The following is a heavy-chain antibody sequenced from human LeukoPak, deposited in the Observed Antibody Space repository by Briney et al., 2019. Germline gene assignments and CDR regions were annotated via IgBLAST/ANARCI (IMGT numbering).Heavy chain of an antibody. V-gene: IGHV4-34*01. Sequence: SETLSLTSAVHRGSPTGYYPSSIRQPPGTGPEWIREINHSGTTNYNPSLKSRVTISVDTSKNQFSLKLSSVTAADTAVYYCARGEDGSGSYYIPGGGYYFDFWGQGTLVTVS. CDR2: INHSGTT. J-gene: IGHJ4*02. D-gene: IGHD3-10*01. CDR1: RGSPTGYY. CDR3: ARGEDGSGSYYIPGGGYYFDF.